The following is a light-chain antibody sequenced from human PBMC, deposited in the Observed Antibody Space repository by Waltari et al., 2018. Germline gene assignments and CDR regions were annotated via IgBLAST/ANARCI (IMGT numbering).Light chain of an antibody. J-gene: IGKJ4*01. CDR1: QSLLHSNGYNY. Sequence: DIVMTQSPLSLPVTPGEPASIPCRSSQSLLHSNGYNYLDWYLQKPGQSPHLLIYLGSNRASGVPDRFSGSGSGTDFTLKISRVEAEDVGVYYCMQALQTPLTFGGGTRVEIK. CDR2: LGS. V-gene: IGKV2-28*01. CDR3: MQALQTPLT.